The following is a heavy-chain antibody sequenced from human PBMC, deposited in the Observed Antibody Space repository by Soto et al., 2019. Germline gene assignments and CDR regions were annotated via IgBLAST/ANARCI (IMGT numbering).Heavy chain of an antibody. J-gene: IGHJ4*02. CDR3: ARVWRTQYATSWGYYFDS. D-gene: IGHD3-16*01. V-gene: IGHV3-11*06. CDR2: ISSTGSYT. CDR1: GFIFSDYY. Sequence: PGGSLRLSCAASGFIFSDYYMTWIRQAPGKGLEWIAKISSTGSYTNYVDSVKGRFTVSRDNARNSLYLQMNRLRAEDTAVYYCARVWRTQYATSWGYYFDSWGQGTPVTVSS.